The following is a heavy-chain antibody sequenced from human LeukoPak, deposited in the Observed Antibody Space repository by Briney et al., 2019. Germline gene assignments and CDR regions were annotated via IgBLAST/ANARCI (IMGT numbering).Heavy chain of an antibody. CDR1: GFTFSSYS. CDR3: AKEGDYYGSGSYRDGFDI. D-gene: IGHD3-10*01. J-gene: IGHJ3*02. Sequence: PGGSLRLSCAASGFTFSSYSMNWVRQAPGKGLEWVSSISSSSSSYIYYADSLKGRFTISRDNAKNSLYLQMNSLRAEDTAVYYCAKEGDYYGSGSYRDGFDIWGQGTRATVSS. V-gene: IGHV3-21*01. CDR2: ISSSSSSYI.